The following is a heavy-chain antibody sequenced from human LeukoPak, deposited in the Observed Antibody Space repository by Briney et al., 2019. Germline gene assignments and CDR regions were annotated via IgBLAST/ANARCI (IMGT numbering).Heavy chain of an antibody. CDR2: IRSKAYGGTT. CDR3: TRGGYSYGGYYFDY. J-gene: IGHJ4*02. Sequence: GGSLRLSCAASGFTFSSYSMSWVRQAPGKGLEWVGFIRSKAYGGTTEYAASVKGRFTISRDDSKSIAYLQMNSLKTEDTAVYYCTRGGYSYGGYYFDYWGQGTLVTVSS. CDR1: GFTFSSYS. V-gene: IGHV3-49*04. D-gene: IGHD5-18*01.